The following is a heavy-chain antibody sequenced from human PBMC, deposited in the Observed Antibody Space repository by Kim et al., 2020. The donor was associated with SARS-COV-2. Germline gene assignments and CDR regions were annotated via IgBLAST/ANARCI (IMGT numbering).Heavy chain of an antibody. D-gene: IGHD3-10*01. CDR3: ARDVGGYYGSGSPAHAFDI. CDR1: GFTFSSYA. V-gene: IGHV3-30-3*01. Sequence: GGSLRLSCAASGFTFSSYAMHWVRQAPGKGLEWVAVISYDGSNKYYADSVKGRFTISRDNSKNTLYLQMNSLRAEDTAVYYCARDVGGYYGSGSPAHAFDIWGQGTMVTVSS. J-gene: IGHJ3*02. CDR2: ISYDGSNK.